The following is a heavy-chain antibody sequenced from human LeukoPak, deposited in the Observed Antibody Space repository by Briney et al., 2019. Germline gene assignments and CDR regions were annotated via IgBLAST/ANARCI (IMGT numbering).Heavy chain of an antibody. J-gene: IGHJ4*02. V-gene: IGHV3-72*01. CDR3: ARETPVVNLGD. D-gene: IGHD4-17*01. Sequence: GGSLRLSCAASGFAFSSYSMNWVRQAPGKGLEWVGRSRNKANSYQTEYAATVKGRFTISRDDSKNSVDLEMNSLKIEDTAVYYCARETPVVNLGDWGQGTRVTVSS. CDR2: SRNKANSYQT. CDR1: GFAFSSYS.